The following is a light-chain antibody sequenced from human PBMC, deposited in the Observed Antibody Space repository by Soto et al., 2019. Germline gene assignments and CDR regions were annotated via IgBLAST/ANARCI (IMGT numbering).Light chain of an antibody. CDR2: DAS. V-gene: IGKV1-33*01. CDR3: QQYDTLPPVT. CDR1: QDISKY. Sequence: DIQMTQSPSSLSASVGDRVTITCQASQDISKYLNWYQQKPWKSPKLLLYDASNLETRVPSRLSGSGSGTDFTFNISSLQPEDISTYYCQQYDTLPPVTFGTGTKVDVK. J-gene: IGKJ3*01.